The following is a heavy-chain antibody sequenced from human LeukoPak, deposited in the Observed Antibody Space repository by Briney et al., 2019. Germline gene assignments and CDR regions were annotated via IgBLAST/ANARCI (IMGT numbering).Heavy chain of an antibody. CDR3: ATQTMMYFDY. V-gene: IGHV3-23*01. CDR2: ISGSGGST. D-gene: IGHD1/OR15-1a*01. Sequence: GGSLRLSCAASGFTFSSYAMSWVRQAPGKGLEWVSAISGSGGSTYYADSVKGRFAISRDNSKNTLYLQMNSLRAEDTAVYYCATQTMMYFDYWGQGTLVTVSS. J-gene: IGHJ4*02. CDR1: GFTFSSYA.